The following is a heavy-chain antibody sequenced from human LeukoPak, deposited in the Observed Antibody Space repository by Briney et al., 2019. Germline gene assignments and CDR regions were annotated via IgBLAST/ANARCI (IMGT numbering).Heavy chain of an antibody. CDR2: IRSNGET. CDR3: ARASWVSDADAVS. D-gene: IGHD5/OR15-5a*01. CDR1: GYSFTNYA. Sequence: GGSLRLLCVASGYSFTNYAMICVRGAPAGGAEGVSSIRSNGETFYADSVKGRCNLFKDDSRNTVYLQLNDLRVDDTAIYYCARASWVSDADAVSWGQEAQLTVSS. J-gene: IGHJ4*02. V-gene: IGHV3-23*01.